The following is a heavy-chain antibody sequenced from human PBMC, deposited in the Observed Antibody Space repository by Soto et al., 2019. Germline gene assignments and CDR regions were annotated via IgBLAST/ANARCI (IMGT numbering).Heavy chain of an antibody. CDR3: ARAAPIYDSSGYYPSTPDY. CDR1: GYTFTGYY. V-gene: IGHV1-2*04. CDR2: INPNSGGT. D-gene: IGHD3-22*01. Sequence: ASVKPSCKASGYTFTGYYMHCVRQAPGQGLEWMGWINPNSGGTNYAQKFQGWVTMTRDTSISTAYMELSRLRSDDTAVYYCARAAPIYDSSGYYPSTPDYWGQGTLVTVSS. J-gene: IGHJ4*02.